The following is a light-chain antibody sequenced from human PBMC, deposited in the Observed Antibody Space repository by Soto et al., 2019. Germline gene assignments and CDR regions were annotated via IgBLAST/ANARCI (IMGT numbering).Light chain of an antibody. J-gene: IGLJ1*01. CDR2: ENN. Sequence: QSVLTQPPSVSAATGQKVTISCSGSSSNIGNNYVSWYQQLPGTAPKLLLCENNKRPSGIPDRFSGSKAGTSATLGITGLQTGDEADYYCGTWDSSLSAYVFGTGTKVTVL. CDR3: GTWDSSLSAYV. V-gene: IGLV1-51*02. CDR1: SSNIGNNY.